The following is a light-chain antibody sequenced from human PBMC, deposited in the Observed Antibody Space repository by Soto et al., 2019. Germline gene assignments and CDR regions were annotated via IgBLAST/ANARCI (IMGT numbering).Light chain of an antibody. J-gene: IGKJ1*01. Sequence: EIMLPKSPGTLSLYPGGRAPLYSRASQSVSNNYLAGYQQKPGQAPRLLIYGASNRATGIPARFSGSGSGTDFTLTISSLEPEDFAVYYCQQRSNWPRTFGPGTKVDIK. CDR1: QSVSNNY. V-gene: IGKV3-11*01. CDR2: GAS. CDR3: QQRSNWPRT.